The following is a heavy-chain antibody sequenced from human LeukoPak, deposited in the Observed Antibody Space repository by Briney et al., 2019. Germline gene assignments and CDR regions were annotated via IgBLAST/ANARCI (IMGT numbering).Heavy chain of an antibody. CDR1: GFTFDDYA. V-gene: IGHV3-9*01. J-gene: IGHJ3*02. CDR2: ISWNSGSI. Sequence: GGSLRLSCAASGFTFDDYAMHWVRQAPGKGLEWVSGISWNSGSIGYADSVKGRFTISRDNAKNSLYLQMNSLRAEDTALYYCAKESATNDAFDIWGRGTMVTVSS. CDR3: AKESATNDAFDI.